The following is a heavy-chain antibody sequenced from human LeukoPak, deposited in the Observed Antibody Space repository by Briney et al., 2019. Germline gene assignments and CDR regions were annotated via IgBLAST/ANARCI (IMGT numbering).Heavy chain of an antibody. Sequence: GGSLRLSCAASGFTFTSYSMNWVRQAPGKGLEWVSTISGSGGSTYYADSVKGRFTISRDNSKNTLYLQMNSLRAEDTAVYYCAKSRGNYVWGSYRYGFDYWGQGTLVTVSS. D-gene: IGHD3-16*02. V-gene: IGHV3-23*01. CDR2: ISGSGGST. J-gene: IGHJ4*02. CDR1: GFTFTSYS. CDR3: AKSRGNYVWGSYRYGFDY.